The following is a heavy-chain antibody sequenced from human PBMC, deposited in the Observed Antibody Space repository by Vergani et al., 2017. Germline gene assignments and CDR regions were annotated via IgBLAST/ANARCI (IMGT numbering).Heavy chain of an antibody. V-gene: IGHV4-31*03. CDR1: GDSISSGVYY. CDR2: IYSTGST. Sequence: QVQLQQWGAGLLKPSETLSLTCSVSGDSISSGVYYWNWIRQHPGKGLEWIGYIYSTGSTHHNPSLRRRINMSVDTSKNQFSLKLNSVTAADTAMYYCARRSSSYYFDIWGQGVLITVSS. CDR3: ARRSSSYYFDI. D-gene: IGHD3-22*01. J-gene: IGHJ5*02.